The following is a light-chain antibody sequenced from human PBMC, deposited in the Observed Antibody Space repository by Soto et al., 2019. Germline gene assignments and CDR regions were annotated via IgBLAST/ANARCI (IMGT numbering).Light chain of an antibody. CDR3: SSYAGSNTWV. CDR2: EVN. CDR1: NSDVGAYNY. J-gene: IGLJ3*02. Sequence: QSALTQPPSASGSPGQSVTISCTGTNSDVGAYNYVSWYRQHPGKAPKLLIFEVNSRPSGVPDRFSGSKSGNTASLTVSGLQAEDESHSYCSSYAGSNTWVLGGGTKLTVL. V-gene: IGLV2-8*01.